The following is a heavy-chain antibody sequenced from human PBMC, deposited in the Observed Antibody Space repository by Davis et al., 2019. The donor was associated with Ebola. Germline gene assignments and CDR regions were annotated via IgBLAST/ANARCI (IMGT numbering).Heavy chain of an antibody. CDR2: IWYDGSNK. D-gene: IGHD3-10*01. CDR1: GFTFSSYG. V-gene: IGHV3-33*01. CDR3: ARVGDYYGSGDRYYGMDV. Sequence: PGGSLRLSCAASGFTFSSYGMHWVRQAPGKGLEWVAVIWYDGSNKYYADSVKGRFTISRDNSKNTLYLQMNSLRAEDTAVYYCARVGDYYGSGDRYYGMDVWGQGTTVTVSS. J-gene: IGHJ6*02.